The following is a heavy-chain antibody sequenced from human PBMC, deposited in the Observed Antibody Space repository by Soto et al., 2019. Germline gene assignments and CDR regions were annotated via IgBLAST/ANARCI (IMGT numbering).Heavy chain of an antibody. D-gene: IGHD3-22*01. Sequence: GGSLRLSCAASGFTFSSYAMSWVRQAPGKGLEWVSAISGSGGSTYYADSVKGRFTISRDNSKNTLYLQMNSLRAEDTAVYYCASALNYYDSSGYAHWGQGTLVTVSS. CDR1: GFTFSSYA. V-gene: IGHV3-23*01. J-gene: IGHJ4*02. CDR2: ISGSGGST. CDR3: ASALNYYDSSGYAH.